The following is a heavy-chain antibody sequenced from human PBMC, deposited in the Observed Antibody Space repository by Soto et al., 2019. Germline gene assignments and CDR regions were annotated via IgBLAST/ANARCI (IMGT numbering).Heavy chain of an antibody. V-gene: IGHV3-30*18. CDR1: GLTFKTYG. CDR2: ISYDGNNK. J-gene: IGHJ6*02. CDR3: VKDSVFWRGNDGRDV. Sequence: GGSLRLSCAASGLTFKTYGMHWVRLAPGKGLEWVAVISYDGNNKYYADSMKGRFTISRDNSKNTLYLQMDRLRVEDTAVYYCVKDSVFWRGNDGRDVWGQGTTVTGSS. D-gene: IGHD3-3*01.